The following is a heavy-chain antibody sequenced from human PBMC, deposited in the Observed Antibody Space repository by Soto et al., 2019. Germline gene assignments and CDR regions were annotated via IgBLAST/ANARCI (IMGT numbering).Heavy chain of an antibody. CDR3: ARDRRKGGMDV. CDR2: IYYSGST. CDR1: GGSVSSGSCY. Sequence: SETLSLTCTVSGGSVSSGSCYWSWIRQPPGKGLEWIGYIYYSGSTNYNPSLKSRVTISVDTSKNQFSLKLSSVTAADTAVYYCARDRRKGGMDVWGQGTTVTVYS. J-gene: IGHJ6*02. V-gene: IGHV4-61*01.